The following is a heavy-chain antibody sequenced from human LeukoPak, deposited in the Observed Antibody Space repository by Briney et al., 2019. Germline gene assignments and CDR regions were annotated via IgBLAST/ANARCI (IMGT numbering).Heavy chain of an antibody. V-gene: IGHV1-8*01. Sequence: ASVKVSCKASGYIFTSYDINWVRQATGQGLEWMGWMNPNSGNTGYAQEFQGRVTITRDTSITTAYMELSSLRSEDTAVYYCARRRDGYNSDWFGPWGQGTLVTVSS. CDR2: MNPNSGNT. CDR1: GYIFTSYD. J-gene: IGHJ5*02. D-gene: IGHD5-24*01. CDR3: ARRRDGYNSDWFGP.